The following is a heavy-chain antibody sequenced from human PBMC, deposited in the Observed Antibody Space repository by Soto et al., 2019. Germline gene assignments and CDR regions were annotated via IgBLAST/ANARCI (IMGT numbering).Heavy chain of an antibody. CDR1: GFSLSSSGVG. Sequence: QITLKESGPPLVNPTQTLTLTCTFSGFSLSSSGVGVGWIRQPPGKALEWLALIYWDDDKRYSPSLKSRLTLTKVTSKSQVVLTMTHMDPVDTATYYCAHSDIHCSGGSCPDFDYWGQGTLVTVSS. J-gene: IGHJ4*02. CDR3: AHSDIHCSGGSCPDFDY. CDR2: IYWDDDK. D-gene: IGHD2-15*01. V-gene: IGHV2-5*02.